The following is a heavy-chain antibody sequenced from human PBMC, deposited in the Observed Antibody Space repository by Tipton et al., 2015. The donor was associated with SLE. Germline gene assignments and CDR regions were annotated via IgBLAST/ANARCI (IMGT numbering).Heavy chain of an antibody. J-gene: IGHJ4*02. CDR1: GFTFRSYG. Sequence: SLRLSCAASGFTFRSYGMHWVRQAPGKGLEWVAFIRYDGNNKYYADSVKGRFIISRDNSKNTLYLQMNSLRGDDTAVYYCAKGRWELLWGQGTLVTVSS. CDR2: IRYDGNNK. V-gene: IGHV3-30*02. CDR3: AKGRWELL. D-gene: IGHD1-26*01.